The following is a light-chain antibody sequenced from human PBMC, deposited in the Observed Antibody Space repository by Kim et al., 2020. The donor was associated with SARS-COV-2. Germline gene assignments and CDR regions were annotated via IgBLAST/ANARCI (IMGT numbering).Light chain of an antibody. Sequence: QRVTLSGRGTTPNIGAAFAVHWSQHRPGTAPKLLIFANNNRPSGVSDRLSASQSGASASLVITGLRADDEADYYCQSYDTSLSGWVFGGGTQLTVL. J-gene: IGLJ3*02. V-gene: IGLV1-40*03. CDR1: TPNIGAAFA. CDR3: QSYDTSLSGWV. CDR2: ANN.